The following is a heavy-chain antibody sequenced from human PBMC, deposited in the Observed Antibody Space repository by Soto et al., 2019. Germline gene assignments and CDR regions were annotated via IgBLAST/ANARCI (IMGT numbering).Heavy chain of an antibody. CDR2: IIPILGIA. CDR3: ARQGGAIYYGMDV. D-gene: IGHD3-16*01. J-gene: IGHJ6*02. V-gene: IGHV1-69*02. Sequence: QVQLVQSGAEVKKPGASAKVSCKASGGTFSSYTISWVRQAPGQGLEWMGRIIPILGIANYAQKFQARVTITAEKSASTAYMELSSLRYEDTAVYYWARQGGAIYYGMDVWGQGSTVTVS. CDR1: GGTFSSYT.